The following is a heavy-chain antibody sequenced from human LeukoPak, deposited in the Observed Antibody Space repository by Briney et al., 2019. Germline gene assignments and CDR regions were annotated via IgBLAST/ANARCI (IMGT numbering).Heavy chain of an antibody. D-gene: IGHD6-13*01. CDR1: GYTFISYY. CDR3: ASGQLRIAAAGTQGLPTH. CDR2: INPSGGGA. Sequence: GASVKVSCKASGYTFISYYMHWVRQAPGQGLEWMGIINPSGGGASYAQKFQGRVTMTRDTSTSTVYMALSSLSSDDTAVYYCASGQLRIAAAGTQGLPTHWGQGTLVTVSS. V-gene: IGHV1-46*01. J-gene: IGHJ4*02.